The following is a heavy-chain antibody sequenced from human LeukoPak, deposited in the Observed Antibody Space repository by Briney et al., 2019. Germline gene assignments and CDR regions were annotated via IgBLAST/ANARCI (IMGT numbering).Heavy chain of an antibody. Sequence: GASVKVSCKASGYTFTGYYIHWVRQTPGRGLEWMGWINPNSGATNYAQKFQGRVTMTRDTSISTAYMELSSLRSDDTAVFYCTGGDWLDPWGQGTLVTVSS. CDR1: GYTFTGYY. CDR2: INPNSGAT. V-gene: IGHV1-2*02. D-gene: IGHD3-16*01. J-gene: IGHJ5*02. CDR3: TGGDWLDP.